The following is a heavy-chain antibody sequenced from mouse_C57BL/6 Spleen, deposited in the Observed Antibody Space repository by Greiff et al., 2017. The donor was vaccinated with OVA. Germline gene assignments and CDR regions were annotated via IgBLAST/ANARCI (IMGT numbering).Heavy chain of an antibody. J-gene: IGHJ2*01. CDR3: ARQGTASARGYFDY. D-gene: IGHD1-2*01. CDR1: GFTFSSYT. Sequence: EVKLVESGGGLVKPGGSLKLSCAASGFTFSSYTMSWVRQTPEKRLEWVATISGGGGNTYYPDSVKGRFTISRDNAKNTLYLQMSSLRSEDTALYYCARQGTASARGYFDYWGQGTTLTVSS. V-gene: IGHV5-9*01. CDR2: ISGGGGNT.